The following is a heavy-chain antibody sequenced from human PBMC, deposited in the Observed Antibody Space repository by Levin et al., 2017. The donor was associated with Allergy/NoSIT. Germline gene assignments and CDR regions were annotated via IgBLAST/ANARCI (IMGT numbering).Heavy chain of an antibody. Sequence: SETLSLTCTVSGGSISSYYYNWIRQPPGKGLEWIGYFYHSGGTNYNPSFKSRVTIAIDTSKNQFSLRLSSVTAADTAVYYCARSYSSSLYQSFAFWGRGALVNVS. CDR3: ARSYSSSLYQSFAF. D-gene: IGHD6-13*01. CDR1: GGSISSYY. J-gene: IGHJ4*02. CDR2: FYHSGGT. V-gene: IGHV4-59*01.